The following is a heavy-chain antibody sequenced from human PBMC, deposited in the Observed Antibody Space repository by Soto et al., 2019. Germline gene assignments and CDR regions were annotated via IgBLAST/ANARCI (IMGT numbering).Heavy chain of an antibody. J-gene: IGHJ5*02. CDR2: IIPILGIA. D-gene: IGHD2-8*01. V-gene: IGHV1-69*08. CDR1: GGTFSSYT. Sequence: QVQLVQSGAEVKKPGSSVKVSCKASGGTFSSYTISWVRQAPGQGLEWMGRIIPILGIANYAQKFQGRVTITADKSTSTAYMELSRLRSEDTAVYYWAREDIGLRVYATWGQGTLVTVSS. CDR3: AREDIGLRVYAT.